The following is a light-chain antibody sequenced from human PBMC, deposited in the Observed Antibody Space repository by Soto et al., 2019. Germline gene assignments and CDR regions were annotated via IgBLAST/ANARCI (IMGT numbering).Light chain of an antibody. CDR2: WAS. CDR3: QQYYTTPVT. J-gene: IGKJ1*01. Sequence: DIVMTQSPDSLAVSLGERATINCKSSQTVLYTSNHLAWYQQKPGQPPKLLIYWASTRESGVPDRFSGSGSGTDFTLTISSLQAEDVAVYYCQQYYTTPVTFGQGTQVEIK. V-gene: IGKV4-1*01. CDR1: QTVLYTSNH.